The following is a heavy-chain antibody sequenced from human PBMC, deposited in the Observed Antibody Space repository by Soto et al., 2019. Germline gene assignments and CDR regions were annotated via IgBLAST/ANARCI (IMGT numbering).Heavy chain of an antibody. D-gene: IGHD2-2*01. CDR3: ASYYCSSTSCYDFYYYYMDV. CDR2: IYYSGST. Sequence: SETLSLTCTVSGGSISSGGYYWSWIRQHPGKGLEWIGYIYYSGSTYYSPSLKSRVTISVDTSKNQFSLKLSSVTAADTAVYYCASYYCSSTSCYDFYYYYMDVWGKGTTVTVSS. V-gene: IGHV4-31*03. CDR1: GGSISSGGYY. J-gene: IGHJ6*03.